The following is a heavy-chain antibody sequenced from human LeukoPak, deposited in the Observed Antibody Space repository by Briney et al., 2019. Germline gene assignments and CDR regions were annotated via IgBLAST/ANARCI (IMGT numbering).Heavy chain of an antibody. D-gene: IGHD6-13*01. J-gene: IGHJ4*02. CDR1: GGSISSYY. V-gene: IGHV4-34*01. Sequence: SETLSLTCTVSGGSISSYYWSWIRQPPGKGLEWIGEINHSGSTNYNPSLKSRVTISVDTSKNQFSLKLSSVTAADTAVYYCARERIAAAGPFDYWGQGTLVTVSS. CDR3: ARERIAAAGPFDY. CDR2: INHSGST.